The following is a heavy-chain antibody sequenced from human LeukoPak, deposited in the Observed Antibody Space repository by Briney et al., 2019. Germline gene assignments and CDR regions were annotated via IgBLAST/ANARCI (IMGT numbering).Heavy chain of an antibody. Sequence: GGSLRLSCAASGFPFSGYGIHWVRQAPGKGLEWVTFIRYDGSNKYYADAVKGRFTISRDNSKNTVSLQMNSLRAEDTAVYYCARDPYNGYYGDDYYYYMDVWGKGTTVTISS. CDR1: GFPFSGYG. CDR2: IRYDGSNK. D-gene: IGHD4-17*01. CDR3: ARDPYNGYYGDDYYYYMDV. V-gene: IGHV3-30*02. J-gene: IGHJ6*03.